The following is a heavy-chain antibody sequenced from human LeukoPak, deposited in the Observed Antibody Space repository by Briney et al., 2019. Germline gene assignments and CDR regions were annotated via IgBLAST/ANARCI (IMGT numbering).Heavy chain of an antibody. V-gene: IGHV3-66*01. D-gene: IGHD1-7*01. CDR2: IYSGGST. Sequence: GRSLRLSCAASGFTVSSNYMSWVRQAPGKGLEWVSIIYSGGSTYYADSVKGRFTISRDNSNNTLYLQMNSLRAEDTAVYYCAKNWNYDYWGQGTLVTVSS. J-gene: IGHJ4*02. CDR1: GFTVSSNY. CDR3: AKNWNYDY.